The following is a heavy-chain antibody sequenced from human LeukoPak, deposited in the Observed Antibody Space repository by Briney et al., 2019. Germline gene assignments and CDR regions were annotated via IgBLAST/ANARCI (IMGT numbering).Heavy chain of an antibody. V-gene: IGHV3-48*01. D-gene: IGHD2-2*01. CDR1: GFTFSSFS. J-gene: IGHJ5*02. CDR2: ISASSSTK. Sequence: PGGSLRLSCVASGFTFSSFSMNWVRQAPGKGLERISYISASSSTKYYADSVKGRFTISRDNAKNSLSLQMNSLRAEDTAVYYCAKDTGGYCSSTSCLPREGWFDPWGQGTLVTVSS. CDR3: AKDTGGYCSSTSCLPREGWFDP.